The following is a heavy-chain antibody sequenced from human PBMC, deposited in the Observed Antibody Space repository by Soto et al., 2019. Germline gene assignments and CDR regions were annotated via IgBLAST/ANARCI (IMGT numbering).Heavy chain of an antibody. V-gene: IGHV4-38-2*01. CDR1: GYSIGSGFY. CDR2: FYHGGST. D-gene: IGHD3-3*01. J-gene: IGHJ5*02. CDR3: ARADYWFGP. Sequence: PSETLSLTCAVSGYSIGSGFYWDWIRQAPGKGLEWIGSFYHGGSTHYNPSLKSRVTISVDTSKNQLSLRLNSVTAADTAVYYCARADYWFGPWGQGALVPASS.